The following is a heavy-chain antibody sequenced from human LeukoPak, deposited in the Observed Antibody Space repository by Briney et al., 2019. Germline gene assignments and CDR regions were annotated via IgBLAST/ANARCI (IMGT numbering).Heavy chain of an antibody. D-gene: IGHD3-3*01. CDR3: AAEQFGVVMDDL. CDR2: IYHSGST. Sequence: SETLSLTCTVSGYSISSGYYWGWIRQPPGKGLEWIGSIYHSGSTYYSPSLKSRVTISVDTSKNQFSLKLSSVTAADTAVYYCAAEQFGVVMDDLWGRGTLVTVSS. V-gene: IGHV4-38-2*02. CDR1: GYSISSGYY. J-gene: IGHJ2*01.